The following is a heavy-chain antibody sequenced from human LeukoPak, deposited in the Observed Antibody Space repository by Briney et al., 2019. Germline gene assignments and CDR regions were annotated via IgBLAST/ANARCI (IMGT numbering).Heavy chain of an antibody. CDR3: ARNGDYYEKSGYYYLFDF. J-gene: IGHJ4*02. CDR1: GGSINNYY. V-gene: IGHV4-59*01. CDR2: IYYSGSA. Sequence: PSETLSLTCTVSGGSINNYYWSWIRQPPGKGLEYIGYIYYSGSANYNPSLKSRVTISVDPSKNQFSLKLSSVTAADTAVHYCARNGDYYEKSGYYYLFDFWGQGTLVTVSS. D-gene: IGHD3-22*01.